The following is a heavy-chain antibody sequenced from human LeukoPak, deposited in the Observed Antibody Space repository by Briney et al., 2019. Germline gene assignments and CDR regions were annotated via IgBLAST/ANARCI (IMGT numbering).Heavy chain of an antibody. J-gene: IGHJ4*02. CDR3: ARHGLDYYGSSGYYAGFDF. CDR1: GYSLTSYW. CDR2: IYPGDSDT. D-gene: IGHD3-22*01. V-gene: IGHV5-51*01. Sequence: GESLKISCKGSGYSLTSYWIGWVRQMPGKGLEWMGIIYPGDSDTRYSPSFQGQVTISADKSISTAYLQWSSLKASDTAMYYCARHGLDYYGSSGYYAGFDFWGQGTLVTVSS.